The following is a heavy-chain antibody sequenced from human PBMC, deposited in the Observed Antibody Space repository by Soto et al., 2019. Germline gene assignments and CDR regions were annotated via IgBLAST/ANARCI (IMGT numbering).Heavy chain of an antibody. CDR2: IYPGDSDT. D-gene: IGHD6-13*01. V-gene: IGHV5-51*01. CDR3: ARGGSSWYSSYYGMDV. CDR1: GYSFTSYW. Sequence: GESLKISCKGSGYSFTSYWIGWVRQMPGKGLEWMGIIYPGDSDTRYSPSFQGQVTISADKSISTAYLQWSSLKASDTAMYYCARGGSSWYSSYYGMDVWGQGTTVTVSS. J-gene: IGHJ6*02.